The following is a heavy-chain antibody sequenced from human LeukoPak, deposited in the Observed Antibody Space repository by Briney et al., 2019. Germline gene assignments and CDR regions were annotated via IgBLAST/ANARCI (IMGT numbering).Heavy chain of an antibody. CDR2: ISAYNGNT. CDR3: ARDGRRVATSIQNWFDP. J-gene: IGHJ5*02. CDR1: GYTFTSYG. V-gene: IGHV1-18*01. D-gene: IGHD1-1*01. Sequence: ASVKVSCKASGYTFTSYGISWVRQAPGQGLEWMGWISAYNGNTNYAQKLQGRVTMTTDTSTSTAYMELRSLRSDDTAVYYCARDGRRVATSIQNWFDPWGQGTLATVSS.